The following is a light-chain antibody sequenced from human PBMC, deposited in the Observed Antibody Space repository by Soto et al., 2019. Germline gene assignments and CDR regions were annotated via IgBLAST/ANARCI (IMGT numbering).Light chain of an antibody. CDR1: QSVNNF. J-gene: IGKJ4*01. V-gene: IGKV3-15*01. CDR3: QQYDAWPPGT. Sequence: DIVMTQSPATLSVSPGERATLSCRASQSVNNFLAWFQHKPGQAPRLLIFGASTRATGVPARFSGGGSGTEFNLTISSLRSEDFAVYFSQQYDAWPPGTFGGGTKVQI. CDR2: GAS.